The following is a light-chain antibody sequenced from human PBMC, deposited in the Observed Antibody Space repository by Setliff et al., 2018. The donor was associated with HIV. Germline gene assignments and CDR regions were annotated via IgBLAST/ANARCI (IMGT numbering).Light chain of an antibody. CDR3: SSYTGSRTYV. V-gene: IGLV2-14*01. CDR2: EVS. J-gene: IGLJ1*01. Sequence: QSALTQPASVSGSPGQSITISCTGTSSDVGGYNYVSWYQQHPGKAPKLMIYEVSNRPSGVSNRFSGSKSGNPASLTISGLQAEDEADYYCSSYTGSRTYVFGTGTKVTVL. CDR1: SSDVGGYNY.